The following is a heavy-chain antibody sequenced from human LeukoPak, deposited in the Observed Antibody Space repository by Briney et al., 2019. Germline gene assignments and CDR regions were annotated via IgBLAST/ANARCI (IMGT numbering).Heavy chain of an antibody. Sequence: SETLSLTCTVSGGSINSFYWSWIRQPPGKGLEWIGYIYYSGSTTYNPSLKSRVTISLDTSKNQFSLKLNSVTAADTAVYYCARDSGSGYLWGQGTLVTVSS. CDR3: ARDSGSGYL. V-gene: IGHV4-59*12. D-gene: IGHD3-22*01. J-gene: IGHJ4*02. CDR2: IYYSGST. CDR1: GGSINSFY.